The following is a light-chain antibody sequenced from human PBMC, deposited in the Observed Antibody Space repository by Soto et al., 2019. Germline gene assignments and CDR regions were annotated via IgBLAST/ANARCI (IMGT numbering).Light chain of an antibody. CDR1: SSDVGGYNY. CDR2: EVS. Sequence: QSVPTQPPSASGSPGQSATISCTGTSSDVGGYNYVSWYQQYPGKAPKLMIYEVSKRPSGVTGRFSGSKSGNTASLTVSGLQAEDEADYYCSSYAGSSTWVFGGGTKLTVL. CDR3: SSYAGSSTWV. J-gene: IGLJ2*01. V-gene: IGLV2-8*01.